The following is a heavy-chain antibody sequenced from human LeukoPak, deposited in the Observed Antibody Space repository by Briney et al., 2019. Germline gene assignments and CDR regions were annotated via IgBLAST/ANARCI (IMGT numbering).Heavy chain of an antibody. V-gene: IGHV4-34*01. CDR1: GGSFSGYY. CDR3: ARRNSGYSSSWYYY. J-gene: IGHJ4*02. Sequence: SETLSLTCAVYGGSFSGYYWSWIRQPPGKGLEWIGEINHSGSTNYNPSLKSRVTISVDTSENQFSLKLSSVTAADTAVYYCARRNSGYSSSWYYYWGQGTLVTVSS. D-gene: IGHD6-13*01. CDR2: INHSGST.